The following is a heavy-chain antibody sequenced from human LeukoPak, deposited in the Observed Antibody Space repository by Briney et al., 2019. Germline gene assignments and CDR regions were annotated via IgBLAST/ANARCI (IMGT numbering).Heavy chain of an antibody. Sequence: GSLRLSCAASGFPFSSYSMNWVRQAPGKGLEWVSSISTSSSYIYYADSVKGRFTISRDNAKNSLYLQMHSLRAEDTAMYYCAREYSSSSNYYGMDVWGQGTTVTVSS. V-gene: IGHV3-21*01. CDR2: ISTSSSYI. CDR3: AREYSSSSNYYGMDV. CDR1: GFPFSSYS. D-gene: IGHD6-6*01. J-gene: IGHJ6*02.